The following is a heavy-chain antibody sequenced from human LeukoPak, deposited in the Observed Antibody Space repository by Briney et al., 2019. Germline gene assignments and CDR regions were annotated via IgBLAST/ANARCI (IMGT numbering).Heavy chain of an antibody. V-gene: IGHV1-69*13. D-gene: IGHD1-7*01. Sequence: GASVKVSCKASGYTFTSYGISWVRQAPGQGLEWMGWISPIFGTANYAQKFQGRVTITADESTSTAYMELSSLRSEDTAVYYCARSTGPRRYYYYMDVWGKGTTVTISS. CDR2: ISPIFGTA. J-gene: IGHJ6*03. CDR3: ARSTGPRRYYYYMDV. CDR1: GYTFTSYG.